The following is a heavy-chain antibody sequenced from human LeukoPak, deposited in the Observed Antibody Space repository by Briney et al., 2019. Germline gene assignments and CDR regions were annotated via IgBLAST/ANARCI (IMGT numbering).Heavy chain of an antibody. D-gene: IGHD3-22*01. J-gene: IGHJ5*02. Sequence: ASVKVSCKASGYTFTGYYMHWVRQAPGQGLEWMGWINPNSGGTNYAQRFQGRVTMTRDTSISTAYMELSRLRSDDTAVYYCARAYDSSNWFDPWGQGTLVTVSS. CDR3: ARAYDSSNWFDP. V-gene: IGHV1-2*02. CDR1: GYTFTGYY. CDR2: INPNSGGT.